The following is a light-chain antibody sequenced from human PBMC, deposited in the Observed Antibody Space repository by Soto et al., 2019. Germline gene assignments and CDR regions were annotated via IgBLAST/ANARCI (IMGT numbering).Light chain of an antibody. CDR3: SSYTSSSTYNYV. CDR2: EVS. Sequence: QSALTQPASVSGSPGQSITISCTGTSSDIGSYNFVSWYQQHPDKAPKLMIFEVSNRPSGVSNRFSGSKSGNTASLTISGLQAEDEADYYCSSYTSSSTYNYVFGTGTKLTVL. V-gene: IGLV2-14*01. CDR1: SSDIGSYNF. J-gene: IGLJ1*01.